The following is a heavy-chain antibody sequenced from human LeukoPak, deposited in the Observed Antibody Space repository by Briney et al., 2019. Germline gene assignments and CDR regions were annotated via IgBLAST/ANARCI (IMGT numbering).Heavy chain of an antibody. J-gene: IGHJ3*02. CDR3: AKEHDYGGNSVGAFDI. CDR1: GFTFDDYA. CDR2: ISWNSGSI. V-gene: IGHV3-9*01. Sequence: GGSLRLSCAASGFTFDDYAMHWVRQAPGKGLEWVSGISWNSGSIGYADSVKGRFTISRDNSKNTLYLQMNSLRAEDTAVYYCAKEHDYGGNSVGAFDIWGQGTMVTVSS. D-gene: IGHD4-23*01.